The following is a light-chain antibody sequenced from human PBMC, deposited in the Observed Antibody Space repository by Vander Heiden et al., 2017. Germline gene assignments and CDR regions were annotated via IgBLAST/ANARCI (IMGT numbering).Light chain of an antibody. CDR3: QQYDSTAYT. CDR1: QDISNH. J-gene: IGKJ2*01. Sequence: QMPQSPSSLSASVGDRVPITCQASQDISNHLNWYQQKPGKAPKLLIYDASNLETGVPSRFSGSGSGTDFTLTISSLQPEDIATYYCQQYDSTAYTFGQGTKLEIK. V-gene: IGKV1-33*01. CDR2: DAS.